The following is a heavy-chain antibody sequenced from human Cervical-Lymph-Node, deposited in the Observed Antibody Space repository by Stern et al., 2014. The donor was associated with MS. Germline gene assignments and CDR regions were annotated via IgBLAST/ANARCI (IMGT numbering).Heavy chain of an antibody. CDR2: ISGSSSYS. D-gene: IGHD1-26*01. CDR1: GFIFRDYS. V-gene: IGHV3-21*01. J-gene: IGHJ5*02. CDR3: AREGSGTHQGPIGLDP. Sequence: EVQLVESGGGLVQPGGSLRLSCATSGFIFRDYSMNWVRQAPGKGLEWVSSISGSSSYSFYADSVKGRFTISRDNAKNSLYLQMNSLSAEDTAVYFCAREGSGTHQGPIGLDP.